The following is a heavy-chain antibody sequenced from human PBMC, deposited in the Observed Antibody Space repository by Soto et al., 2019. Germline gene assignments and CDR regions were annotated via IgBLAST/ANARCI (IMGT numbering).Heavy chain of an antibody. J-gene: IGHJ6*02. V-gene: IGHV4-34*01. D-gene: IGHD2-8*01. CDR3: ARDQPVGYCTNGVCYNYYYYGMDV. CDR2: INHSGST. CDR1: GGSFSGYY. Sequence: SETLSLTCAVYGGSFSGYYWSWIRQPPGKGLEWIGEINHSGSTNYNPSLKSRVTISVDTSKNQFSLKLSSVTAADTAVYYCARDQPVGYCTNGVCYNYYYYGMDVWGQGTTVTVSS.